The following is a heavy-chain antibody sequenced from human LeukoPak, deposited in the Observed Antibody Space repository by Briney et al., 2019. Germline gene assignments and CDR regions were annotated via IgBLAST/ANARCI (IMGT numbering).Heavy chain of an antibody. CDR2: ISANNGYT. Sequence: ASVKVSCKASGYTFTSNGVTWVRQAPGQGLEWMGWISANNGYTNYEQKFQDRVTLTTDTSTSPAYMELRSLRSDDTAVYYCARGNSASEIYHYLNWFDPWGQGTLVTVSS. V-gene: IGHV1-18*04. CDR3: ARGNSASEIYHYLNWFDP. J-gene: IGHJ5*02. D-gene: IGHD4-23*01. CDR1: GYTFTSNG.